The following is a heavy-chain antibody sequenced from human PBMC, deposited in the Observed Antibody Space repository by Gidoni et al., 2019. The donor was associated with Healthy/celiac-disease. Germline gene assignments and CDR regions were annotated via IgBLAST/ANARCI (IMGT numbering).Heavy chain of an antibody. CDR1: GGSISSSSSY. J-gene: IGHJ5*02. CDR2: IYYSGST. Sequence: SGGSISSSSSYWGWIRQPPGKGLEWIGSIYYSGSTYYNPSLKSRVTISVDTSKNQFSLKLSSVTAADTAVYYCARQVGGSIVVVTARYNWFDPWGQGTLVTVSS. D-gene: IGHD2-21*02. V-gene: IGHV4-39*01. CDR3: ARQVGGSIVVVTARYNWFDP.